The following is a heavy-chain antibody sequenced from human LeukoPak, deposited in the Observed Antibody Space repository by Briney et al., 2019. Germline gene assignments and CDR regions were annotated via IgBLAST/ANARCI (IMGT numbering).Heavy chain of an antibody. Sequence: GGSLRLSRAASGFTFSSYSMNWVRQAPGKGLEWVSYISSSSSTIYYADSVKGRFTISRDNAKNSLYLQMNSLRAEDTAVYYCARFRSIAARPGYYYMDVWGKGTTVTVSS. CDR3: ARFRSIAARPGYYYMDV. J-gene: IGHJ6*03. CDR1: GFTFSSYS. D-gene: IGHD6-6*01. CDR2: ISSSSSTI. V-gene: IGHV3-48*01.